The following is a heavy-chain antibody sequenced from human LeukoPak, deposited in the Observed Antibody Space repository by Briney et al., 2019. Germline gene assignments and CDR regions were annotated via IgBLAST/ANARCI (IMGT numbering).Heavy chain of an antibody. J-gene: IGHJ5*02. V-gene: IGHV4-30-2*01. CDR2: MYHSGSA. CDR1: GGSINSDDYS. CDR3: ARAHRCTGGTCFNWFDP. Sequence: SETLSLTCAVSGGSINSDDYSWSWIRQPPGKGLEWIGYMYHSGSAYYNPSLESRVTISVDRSNNQSSLRLNSVTAADTAVYYCARAHRCTGGTCFNWFDPWGQGTLVIVSS. D-gene: IGHD2-15*01.